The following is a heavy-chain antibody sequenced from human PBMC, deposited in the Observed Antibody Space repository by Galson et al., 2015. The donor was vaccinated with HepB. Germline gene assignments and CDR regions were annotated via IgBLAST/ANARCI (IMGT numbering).Heavy chain of an antibody. CDR3: ATDYDSSVWTFDY. V-gene: IGHV3-23*01. Sequence: SLRLSCAASGFTFSSYAMSWVRQAPGKGLEWVSAISGSGGSTYYADSVKGRFAISRDNSKNTLYLQMNSLRAEDTAVYYCATDYDSSVWTFDYWGQGTLVTVSS. CDR2: ISGSGGST. CDR1: GFTFSSYA. J-gene: IGHJ4*02. D-gene: IGHD3-22*01.